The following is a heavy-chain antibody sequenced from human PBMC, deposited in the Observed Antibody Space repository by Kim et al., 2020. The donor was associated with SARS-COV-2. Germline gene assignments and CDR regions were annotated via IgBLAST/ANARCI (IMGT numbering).Heavy chain of an antibody. J-gene: IGHJ3*02. D-gene: IGHD3-10*01. CDR2: ISYDGSNK. CDR1: GFTFSSYG. Sequence: GGSLRLSCAASGFTFSSYGMHWVRQAPGKGLEWVAVISYDGSNKYYADSVKGRFTISRDNSKNTLYLQMNSLRAEDTAVYYCAKDFGPTPGAFDIWGQGT. V-gene: IGHV3-30*18. CDR3: AKDFGPTPGAFDI.